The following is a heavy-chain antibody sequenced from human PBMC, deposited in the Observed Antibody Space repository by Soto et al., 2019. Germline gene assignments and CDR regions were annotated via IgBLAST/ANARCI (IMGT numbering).Heavy chain of an antibody. CDR1: GYTFTSYY. Sequence: ASVKVSCKASGYTFTSYYMHWVRQAPGQGLEWMGKINPSGGSTSYAQKFQGRVTMTRDTSTSTVYMELSSLRSEDTAVYYCARDTGYYDSSGYYYAASYYGMDVWAKGPRSPSP. V-gene: IGHV1-46*01. CDR2: INPSGGST. D-gene: IGHD3-22*01. J-gene: IGHJ6*02. CDR3: ARDTGYYDSSGYYYAASYYGMDV.